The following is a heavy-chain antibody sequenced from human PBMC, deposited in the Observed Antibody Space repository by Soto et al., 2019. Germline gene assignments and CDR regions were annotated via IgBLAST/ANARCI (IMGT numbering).Heavy chain of an antibody. CDR2: IKEDGSER. V-gene: IGHV3-7*01. D-gene: IGHD4-4*01. CDR3: TRGHPSIYNY. Sequence: GGSLRLSCAASGFTFSNYWMSWVRQAPGKGLEWVANIKEDGSERYYVDSVKGRFTISRDNAKNSLYLQMTSLRPEDTAVYYCTRGHPSIYNYWGQGTLVTVSS. CDR1: GFTFSNYW. J-gene: IGHJ4*02.